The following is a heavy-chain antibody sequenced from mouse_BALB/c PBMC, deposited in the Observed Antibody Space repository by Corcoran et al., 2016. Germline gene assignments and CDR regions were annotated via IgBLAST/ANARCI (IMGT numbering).Heavy chain of an antibody. CDR1: GFNIKDTY. V-gene: IGHV14-3*02. CDR2: IDPVNGNT. D-gene: IGHD2-4*01. CDR3: ARDYDYDDAMDY. Sequence: EVQLQQSGAELVKPGASVKLSCTASGFNIKDTYMHWVKQRPEQGLEWIGRIDPVNGNTKYDPKFQGKATITADTSSNTAYLQLSSLTSEDTAVYYCARDYDYDDAMDYSGQGTSVTVSS. J-gene: IGHJ4*01.